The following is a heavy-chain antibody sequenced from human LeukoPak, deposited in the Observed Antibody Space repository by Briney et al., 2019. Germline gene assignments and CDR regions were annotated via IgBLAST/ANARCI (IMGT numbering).Heavy chain of an antibody. V-gene: IGHV3-9*01. D-gene: IGHD2-21*02. CDR3: AKGIRGDHYHYGMDV. CDR1: GFTFNNYA. Sequence: GGSLGLSCAASGFTFNNYAMNWVRQAPGKGLEWVSGISWNSGTVHYADSVKGRFTTSRDDAKNSLYLQMNSLRPEDTALYYCAKGIRGDHYHYGMDVWGQGTTVSVSS. CDR2: ISWNSGTV. J-gene: IGHJ6*02.